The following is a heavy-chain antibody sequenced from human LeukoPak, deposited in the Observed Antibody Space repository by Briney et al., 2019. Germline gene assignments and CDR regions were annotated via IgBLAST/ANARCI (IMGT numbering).Heavy chain of an antibody. V-gene: IGHV1-2*02. Sequence: ASVKVSCKASGYTFTGYYMHWVRQAPGQGLEWMGWINLNSGVTNYAQKFQGRVTMTRDTSISTAYMELSGLRSDDTAVYYCARDQSTSFSSSYNFDYWGQGTLVTVSS. CDR1: GYTFTGYY. CDR2: INLNSGVT. J-gene: IGHJ4*02. CDR3: ARDQSTSFSSSYNFDY. D-gene: IGHD6-6*01.